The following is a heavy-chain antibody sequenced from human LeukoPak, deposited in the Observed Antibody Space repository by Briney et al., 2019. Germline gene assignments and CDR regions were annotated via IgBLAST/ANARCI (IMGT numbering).Heavy chain of an antibody. CDR1: GFTFSSYG. Sequence: PGGSLRLSCAASGFTFSSYGMHWVRQAPGKGLEWVAVIWYDGSNKYYADSVKGRFTISRDNFKNTLYLQMNSLRAEDTAVYYCAREDRIAAPFDYWGQGTLVTVSS. J-gene: IGHJ4*02. V-gene: IGHV3-33*01. CDR3: AREDRIAAPFDY. CDR2: IWYDGSNK. D-gene: IGHD6-6*01.